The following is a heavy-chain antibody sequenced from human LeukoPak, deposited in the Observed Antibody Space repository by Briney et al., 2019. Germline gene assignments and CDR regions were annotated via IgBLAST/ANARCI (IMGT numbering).Heavy chain of an antibody. CDR3: ARYRVYNWKTFDY. V-gene: IGHV1-18*01. CDR2: ISAYNGNT. Sequence: ASVKVSCTASGYTFTSYGISWVRQAPGHGLEWMGWISAYNGNTDYAKKLQGRVTMTTDTSTSTAYIELRSLRSDDTVVYYCARYRVYNWKTFDYWGQGTLVTVSS. J-gene: IGHJ4*02. D-gene: IGHD1-20*01. CDR1: GYTFTSYG.